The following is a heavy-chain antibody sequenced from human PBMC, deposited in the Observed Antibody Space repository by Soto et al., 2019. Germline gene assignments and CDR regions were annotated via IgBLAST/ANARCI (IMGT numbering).Heavy chain of an antibody. D-gene: IGHD2-2*01. J-gene: IGHJ4*02. CDR1: GFTFSSYS. CDR3: ARIPYLLVVPAAYSLWVDY. CDR2: ISSSSSTI. V-gene: IGHV3-48*01. Sequence: GGSLRLSCAASGFTFSSYSMNWVRQAPGKGLEWVSYISSSSSTIYYADSVKGRFTISRDNAKNSLYLQMNSLRAEDTAVYYCARIPYLLVVPAAYSLWVDYWGQGTLVTVSS.